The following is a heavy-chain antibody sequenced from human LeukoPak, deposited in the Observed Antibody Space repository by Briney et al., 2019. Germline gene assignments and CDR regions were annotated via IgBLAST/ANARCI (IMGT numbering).Heavy chain of an antibody. J-gene: IGHJ4*02. CDR2: INPSGCST. Sequence: GASVKVSCKVSGYTFTSYYMHWVRQAPGQGLEWMGIINPSGCSTSYAQKFQGRVTMTRDTSTSTVYMELSSLRSEDTAVYYCARDPQYSSSWEYYFDYWGQGTLVTVSS. CDR1: GYTFTSYY. V-gene: IGHV1-46*01. CDR3: ARDPQYSSSWEYYFDY. D-gene: IGHD6-6*01.